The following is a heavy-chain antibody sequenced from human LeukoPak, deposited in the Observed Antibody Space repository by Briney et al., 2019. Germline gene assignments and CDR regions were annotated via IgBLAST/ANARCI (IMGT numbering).Heavy chain of an antibody. J-gene: IGHJ4*02. CDR2: ISDDGSNK. V-gene: IGHV3-30*03. Sequence: PGRSLRLSCAASGFTFSNYGMHWVRQAPGKGLEWVAVISDDGSNKYYTASVKGRFTISRDNSKSTLYLQMNSQRVGDTAVYSCAPPPPPLYSGSFSTFDYWGRGTLVTVSS. CDR3: APPPPPLYSGSFSTFDY. CDR1: GFTFSNYG. D-gene: IGHD1-26*01.